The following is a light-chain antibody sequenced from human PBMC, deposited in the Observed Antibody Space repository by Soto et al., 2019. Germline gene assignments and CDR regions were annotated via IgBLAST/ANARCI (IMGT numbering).Light chain of an antibody. CDR1: TSDVGSYDY. J-gene: IGLJ3*02. V-gene: IGLV2-23*02. CDR3: CSYAGRV. CDR2: EVN. Sequence: QSALTQPPSVSGSPGQSITVSCTGTTSDVGSYDYVSWYQHHPDKAPKLIISEVNKRPSGISNRFSGSKSGNTASLTISGLQAEDEADYYCCSYAGRVFGGGTKLTVL.